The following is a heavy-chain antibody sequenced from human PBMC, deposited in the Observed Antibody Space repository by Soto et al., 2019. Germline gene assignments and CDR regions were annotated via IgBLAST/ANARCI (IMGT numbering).Heavy chain of an antibody. D-gene: IGHD6-19*01. CDR1: GFTFSSYA. V-gene: IGHV3-23*01. J-gene: IGHJ6*02. CDR2: ISGSGGST. Sequence: EVQLLESGGGLVQPGGSLRLSCAASGFTFSSYAMSWVRQAPGKGLEWVSAISGSGGSTYYADSVKGRFTISRDNSKNTLYLQMNSLRAEDTAVYYCAKVEGHWLTHYYYYGMDVWGQGTTVTVSS. CDR3: AKVEGHWLTHYYYYGMDV.